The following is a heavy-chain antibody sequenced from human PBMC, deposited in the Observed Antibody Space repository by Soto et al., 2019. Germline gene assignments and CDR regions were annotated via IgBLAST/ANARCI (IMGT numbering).Heavy chain of an antibody. J-gene: IGHJ4*02. V-gene: IGHV1-69*12. CDR3: ARDEIMGARDWNYSSVNY. Sequence: QVQLVQSGAEVKKPGSSVKVSCKASGGTFSSYAISWVRQAPGQGLEWMGGIIPIFGTANYAQKFQGRVTITADESTSTAYMELSSLRSEDTAVYYCARDEIMGARDWNYSSVNYWGQGTLVTVSS. CDR2: IIPIFGTA. D-gene: IGHD1-7*01. CDR1: GGTFSSYA.